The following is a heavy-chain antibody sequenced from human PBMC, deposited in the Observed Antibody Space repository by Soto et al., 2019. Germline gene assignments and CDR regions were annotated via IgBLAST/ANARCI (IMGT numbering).Heavy chain of an antibody. V-gene: IGHV1-24*01. CDR1: GYTLTELS. Sequence: QVQLVQSGAEVKKPGASVKVSCKVSGYTLTELSMHWVRQAPGKGLEWMGGFDPEDGETIYAQKFQGRVTITEDTSTDTAYMELSSLRSEDTAVYYCATDFIATIAVAIYWGQGTLVTVSS. CDR3: ATDFIATIAVAIY. D-gene: IGHD6-19*01. J-gene: IGHJ4*02. CDR2: FDPEDGET.